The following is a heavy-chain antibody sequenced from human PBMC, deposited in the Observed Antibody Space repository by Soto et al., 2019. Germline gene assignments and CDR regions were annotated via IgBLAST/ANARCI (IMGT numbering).Heavy chain of an antibody. CDR1: GGSVSSGSYY. CDR3: ARDRGYYGSGSPYGMDV. CDR2: IYYSGST. V-gene: IGHV4-61*01. Sequence: QVQLQESGPGLVKPSETLSLTCTVSGGSVSSGSYYWSWIRQPPGKGLEWIGYIYYSGSTNYNPSLKSRVTISVDTSKNQFSLKLSSVTAVDTAVYYCARDRGYYGSGSPYGMDVWGQGTTVTVSS. D-gene: IGHD3-10*01. J-gene: IGHJ6*02.